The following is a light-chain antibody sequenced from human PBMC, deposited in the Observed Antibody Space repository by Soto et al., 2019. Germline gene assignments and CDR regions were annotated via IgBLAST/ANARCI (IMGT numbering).Light chain of an antibody. CDR2: AAS. CDR1: QSISSY. Sequence: DTQMTQSPSSLSAAVGDRAPITSRASQSISSYLNWYPQKPGKAPQLLIYAASSLQSGVPSRFSGSGSGTDFTLTISSLQPEDFATYYCQQSYSTPKTFGQGTKVDNK. V-gene: IGKV1-39*01. CDR3: QQSYSTPKT. J-gene: IGKJ1*01.